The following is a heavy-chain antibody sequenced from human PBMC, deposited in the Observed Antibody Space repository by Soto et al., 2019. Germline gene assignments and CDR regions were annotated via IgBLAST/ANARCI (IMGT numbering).Heavy chain of an antibody. CDR3: ARQEYYYDSSGYSAFDI. CDR1: GGSISSGGYY. V-gene: IGHV4-31*03. CDR2: IYYSGST. Sequence: PSETLSLTCTVSGGSISSGGYYWSWIRQHPGKGLEWIGYIYYSGSTYYNPSLKSRVTISVDTSKNQFSLKLSSVTAADTAVYYCARQEYYYDSSGYSAFDIWGQGTMVTVSS. D-gene: IGHD3-22*01. J-gene: IGHJ3*02.